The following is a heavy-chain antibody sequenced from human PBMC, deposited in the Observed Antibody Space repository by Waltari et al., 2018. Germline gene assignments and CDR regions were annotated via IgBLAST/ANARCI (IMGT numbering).Heavy chain of an antibody. J-gene: IGHJ6*03. D-gene: IGHD6-13*01. CDR3: ARAGVYSNSWNGVYYYMAV. CDR1: GGSFSGYY. CDR2: INHSGST. Sequence: QEQLQQWGAGLLKPSETLSLTCAVYGGSFSGYYWSWIRQPPGKGLEWIGEINHSGSTNYNSSLKSRVTISVDTSKNQFSLKLSSVTAADTAVYYCARAGVYSNSWNGVYYYMAVWDKGTSVTVSS. V-gene: IGHV4-34*01.